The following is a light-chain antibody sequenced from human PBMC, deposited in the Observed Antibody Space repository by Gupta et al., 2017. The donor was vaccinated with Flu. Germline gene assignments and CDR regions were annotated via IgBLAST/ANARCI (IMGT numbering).Light chain of an antibody. CDR3: MQALHSPPT. J-gene: IGKJ1*01. V-gene: IGKV2-28*01. CDR1: QNVLHINGYNY. CDR2: MAS. Sequence: DPAMTQSPVSLSVTPGEPAPISCRSSQNVLHINGYNYLDWYLQKPGHSPQLLIYMASNRASGVPDRFSGSGSGTIFTLQISRVEADDVGVYYCMQALHSPPTFGQGTKVEIE.